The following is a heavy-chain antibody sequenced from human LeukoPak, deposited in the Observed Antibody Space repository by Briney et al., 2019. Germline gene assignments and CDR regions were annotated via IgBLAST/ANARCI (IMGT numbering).Heavy chain of an antibody. V-gene: IGHV4-34*01. CDR2: INHSGST. CDR1: GGSFSGYY. J-gene: IGHJ1*01. D-gene: IGHD6-13*01. Sequence: PLETLSLTCAVYGGSFSGYYWSWIRQPPGKGLEWIGEINHSGSTNYNPSLKSRVTISVDTSKNQFSLKLSSVTAADTAVYYCARASIAAAGPPLKYFQHWGQGTLVTVSS. CDR3: ARASIAAAGPPLKYFQH.